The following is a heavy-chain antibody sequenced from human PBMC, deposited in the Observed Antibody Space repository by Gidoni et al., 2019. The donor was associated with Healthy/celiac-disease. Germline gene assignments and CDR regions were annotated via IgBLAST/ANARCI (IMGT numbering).Heavy chain of an antibody. V-gene: IGHV3-30-3*01. CDR1: GFPLSSYS. J-gene: IGHJ4*02. Sequence: QVQLVESGGGVVQPGRSLRLSCAAPGFPLSSYSMHWVRQAPGKGLEWVAVISYDGSNKYYADSVKGRFTISRDNSKNTLYLQMNSLRAEDTAVYYCAREFLVEWLSSPNQPYDYWGQGTLVTVSS. CDR2: ISYDGSNK. CDR3: AREFLVEWLSSPNQPYDY. D-gene: IGHD3-3*01.